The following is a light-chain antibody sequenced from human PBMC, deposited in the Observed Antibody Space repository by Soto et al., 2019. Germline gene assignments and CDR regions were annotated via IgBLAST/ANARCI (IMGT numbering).Light chain of an antibody. Sequence: IQLTQSPSSLSASVGDRVTVTCRASQSINIYLNWYQQKPGKAPKLLIYAASSLQSGVPSRFSGGGSRTDFTLTITSLQAEDFATYYCQQSYRSPYTFGQGTKLEI. CDR1: QSINIY. J-gene: IGKJ2*01. CDR2: AAS. V-gene: IGKV1-39*01. CDR3: QQSYRSPYT.